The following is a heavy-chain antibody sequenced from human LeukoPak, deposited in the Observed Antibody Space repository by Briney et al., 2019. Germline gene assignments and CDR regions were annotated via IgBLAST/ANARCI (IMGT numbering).Heavy chain of an antibody. V-gene: IGHV1-69*04. CDR1: GGTFSSYA. J-gene: IGHJ6*02. D-gene: IGHD1-7*01. Sequence: ASVKVSCKASGGTFSSYAISWVRQAPGQGLEWMGRIIPILGIANYAQKFQGRVTITADKSTSTAYMELSSLRSEDTAVYYCARYWNYIYYYYGMDVWGQGTTVTVSS. CDR3: ARYWNYIYYYYGMDV. CDR2: IIPILGIA.